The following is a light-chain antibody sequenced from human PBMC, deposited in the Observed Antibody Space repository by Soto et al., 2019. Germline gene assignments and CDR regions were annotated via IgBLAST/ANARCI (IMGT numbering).Light chain of an antibody. Sequence: QSVLTQPPSVSGAPGQRVTISCTGSSSNIGAGYDVHWYQQFPGTAPKLLIYANNNRPSGVPDRFSASKSGTSASLAITGLQADDEADYSCQSYDTILRGVFGTGTKLTVL. J-gene: IGLJ1*01. V-gene: IGLV1-40*01. CDR2: ANN. CDR3: QSYDTILRGV. CDR1: SSNIGAGYD.